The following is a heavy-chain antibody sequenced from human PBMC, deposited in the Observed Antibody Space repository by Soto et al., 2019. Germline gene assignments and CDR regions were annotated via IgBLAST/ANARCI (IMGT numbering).Heavy chain of an antibody. D-gene: IGHD4-17*01. Sequence: ASVKVSCKASGYTFTNYGISWVRQAPGQGLEWMGWISGYNDNTNYAQQLQGRVTMTKDTSTSTAYMELKSLRSDDTAVYYCARAASSAVSIFDFWGKGTLVTVSS. CDR1: GYTFTNYG. CDR2: ISGYNDNT. V-gene: IGHV1-18*01. CDR3: ARAASSAVSIFDF. J-gene: IGHJ4*02.